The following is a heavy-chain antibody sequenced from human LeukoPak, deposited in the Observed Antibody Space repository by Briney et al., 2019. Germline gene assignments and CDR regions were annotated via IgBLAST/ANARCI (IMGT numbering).Heavy chain of an antibody. D-gene: IGHD5-18*01. CDR3: ARAPGYSYGNLDY. CDR1: GGSFSGYY. CDR2: IYYSGST. Sequence: SETLSLTCAVYGGSFSGYYWSWIRQPPGKGLEWIGYIYYSGSTNYNPSLKSRVTISVDTSKNQFSLKLSSVTAADTAVYYCARAPGYSYGNLDYWGQGTLVTVSS. J-gene: IGHJ4*02. V-gene: IGHV4-59*01.